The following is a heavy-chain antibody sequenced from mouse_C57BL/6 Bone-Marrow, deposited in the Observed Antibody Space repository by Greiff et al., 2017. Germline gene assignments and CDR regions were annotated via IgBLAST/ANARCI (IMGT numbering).Heavy chain of an antibody. CDR2: IWWDDDK. J-gene: IGHJ3*01. CDR3: ARITYGISYAFAY. D-gene: IGHD1-1*01. V-gene: IGHV8-8*01. CDR1: GFSLSTFGMG. Sequence: QVTLKESGPGILQPSQTLSLTCSFSGFSLSTFGMGVGWIRQPSGKGLEWLAHIWWDDDKYYNPALKSQLTISKDTSNSQVFLKIGNVATAATATYCSARITYGISYAFAYWGQGTLVTVSA.